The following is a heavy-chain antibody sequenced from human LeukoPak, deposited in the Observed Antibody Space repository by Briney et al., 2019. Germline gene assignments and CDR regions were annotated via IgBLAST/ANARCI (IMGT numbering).Heavy chain of an antibody. Sequence: SETLSLTCTVSGGSISSYYWSWIRQPPGKGLEWIGYIYYSGSTNYNPSLKSRVTISVDTSKNQFSLKLSSVTAADTAVYYCARDRPVSTYYYYGMDVWGQGTTVTVSS. J-gene: IGHJ6*02. CDR3: ARDRPVSTYYYYGMDV. V-gene: IGHV4-59*01. D-gene: IGHD1-14*01. CDR2: IYYSGST. CDR1: GGSISSYY.